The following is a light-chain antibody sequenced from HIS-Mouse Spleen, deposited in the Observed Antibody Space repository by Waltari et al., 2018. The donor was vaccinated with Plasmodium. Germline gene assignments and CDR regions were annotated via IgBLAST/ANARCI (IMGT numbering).Light chain of an antibody. J-gene: IGLJ3*02. Sequence: SYQLTQPPSVSVSPGQTASIPCSGDTLGDTYACWYQQKPGQSPVLVIYQDSKRPPGIPERFSGSNSGNTATLTISGTQAMDEADYYCQAWDSSTAVFGGGTKLTVL. CDR1: TLGDTY. CDR2: QDS. CDR3: QAWDSSTAV. V-gene: IGLV3-1*01.